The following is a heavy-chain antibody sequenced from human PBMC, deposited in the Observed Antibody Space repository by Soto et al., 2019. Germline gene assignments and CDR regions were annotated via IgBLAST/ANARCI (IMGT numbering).Heavy chain of an antibody. J-gene: IGHJ3*02. CDR2: IYSGGST. CDR3: ARSPNWNYVGDAFDI. V-gene: IGHV3-53*01. CDR1: GFTVSSNY. D-gene: IGHD1-7*01. Sequence: PGGSLRLSCAASGFTVSSNYMSWVRQAPGKGLEWVSVIYSGGSTYYADSVKGRFTISRDNSKNTLYLQMNSLRAEDTAVYYCARSPNWNYVGDAFDIWGQGTMVTVSS.